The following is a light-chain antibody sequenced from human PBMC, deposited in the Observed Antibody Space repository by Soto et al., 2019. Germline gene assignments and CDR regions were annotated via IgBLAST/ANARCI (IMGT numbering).Light chain of an antibody. CDR1: QSVGRS. V-gene: IGKV3-15*01. Sequence: IDLTQAPATLPVSPGDTATLSGRASQSVGRSLAWYQQRPGQAPRLLIYDTSTRAFGLPTRFSGSGSGTEFTLTITSLQSDDFALYFCQHYNNWPLTFGGGTKVDIK. CDR3: QHYNNWPLT. CDR2: DTS. J-gene: IGKJ4*01.